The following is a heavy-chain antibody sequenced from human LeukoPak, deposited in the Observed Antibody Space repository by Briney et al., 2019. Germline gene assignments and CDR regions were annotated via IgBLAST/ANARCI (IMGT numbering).Heavy chain of an antibody. CDR3: ARGNGGAARPDYFDY. CDR1: GYTFTSYY. J-gene: IGHJ4*02. CDR2: INPSGGSR. V-gene: IGHV1-46*01. Sequence: ASVTVSCKASGYTFTSYYMHSLRQAPGPGLEWMGIINPSGGSRSYAQKFQGRVTMTRDMSTSTVYMELSSLRSEDTAVYYCARGNGGAARPDYFDYWGQGTLVTVSS. D-gene: IGHD6-6*01.